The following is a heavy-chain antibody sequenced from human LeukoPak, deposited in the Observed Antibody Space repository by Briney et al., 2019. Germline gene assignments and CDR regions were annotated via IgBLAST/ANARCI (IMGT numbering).Heavy chain of an antibody. CDR3: ARGGFRSTSCCYYYYGMDV. V-gene: IGHV1-8*01. J-gene: IGHJ6*02. Sequence: ASVKVSCKASGYTFTSYDINWVRQATGQGLEWMGWMNPNSGNTGYAQKFQGRVTMTRNTSISTAYMELSSLRSEDTAVYYCARGGFRSTSCCYYYYGMDVWGQGTTVTVSS. D-gene: IGHD2-2*01. CDR1: GYTFTSYD. CDR2: MNPNSGNT.